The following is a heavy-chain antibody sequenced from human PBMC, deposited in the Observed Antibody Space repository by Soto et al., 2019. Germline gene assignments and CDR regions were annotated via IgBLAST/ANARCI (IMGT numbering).Heavy chain of an antibody. Sequence: PSQTLSLTCGISGDSVASNSAAWNRIRQSPSRGLEWLGRTYYRSKWYNDYAVSVKSRITINPDTSKNQFSLQLTSMTLEDTAVYYCARDFDILTGYYRGFYYYGLDVWGQGTTVTVSS. CDR1: GDSVASNSAA. V-gene: IGHV6-1*01. CDR2: TYYRSKWYN. CDR3: ARDFDILTGYYRGFYYYGLDV. J-gene: IGHJ6*02. D-gene: IGHD3-9*01.